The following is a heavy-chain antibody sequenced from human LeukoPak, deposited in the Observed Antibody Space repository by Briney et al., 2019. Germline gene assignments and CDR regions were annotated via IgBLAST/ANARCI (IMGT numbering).Heavy chain of an antibody. CDR2: TYYTGST. CDR1: GGSSSSGDYD. J-gene: IGHJ4*02. CDR3: ARQVRAAAGPFDY. Sequence: SQTLSLTCTVSGGSSSSGDYDWSWIRQPPGKGLEWIGYTYYTGSTYYNPSLKSRVPISVDTSKNQFTLKLSSVTAADTAVYYCARQVRAAAGPFDYWGQGTLVTVSS. V-gene: IGHV4-30-4*08. D-gene: IGHD6-13*01.